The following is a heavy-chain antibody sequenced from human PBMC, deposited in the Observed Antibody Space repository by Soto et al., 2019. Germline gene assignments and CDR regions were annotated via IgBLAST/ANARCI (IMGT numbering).Heavy chain of an antibody. V-gene: IGHV3-48*01. D-gene: IGHD6-6*01. CDR3: ARSVAARGFDS. CDR2: ISISGTI. J-gene: IGHJ4*02. Sequence: EVQSVESGGGLGQPGGSLRLSCAASGFTLSSYSMNWVRQAPGKGLEWVSYISISGTIYDADSVKGRFTISRDNAKNSLYLQMNSLRAEDTAVYYCARSVAARGFDSWGQGTLVTVSS. CDR1: GFTLSSYS.